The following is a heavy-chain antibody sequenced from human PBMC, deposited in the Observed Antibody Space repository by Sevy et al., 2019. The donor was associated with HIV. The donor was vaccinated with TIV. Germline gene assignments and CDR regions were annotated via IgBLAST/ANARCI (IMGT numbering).Heavy chain of an antibody. CDR2: FCGGDGST. Sequence: GGSLRLSCAASGCRFSSFAMIWVRQAPGKGQEWVSEFCGGDGSTYYADSVKGRFTISRDNSKNTVYLQMSSLRAEDTALYYCAKRSDSDYFGVYTLDIWCQGTMVTVSS. CDR3: AKRSDSDYFGVYTLDI. J-gene: IGHJ3*02. CDR1: GCRFSSFA. D-gene: IGHD3-22*01. V-gene: IGHV3-23*01.